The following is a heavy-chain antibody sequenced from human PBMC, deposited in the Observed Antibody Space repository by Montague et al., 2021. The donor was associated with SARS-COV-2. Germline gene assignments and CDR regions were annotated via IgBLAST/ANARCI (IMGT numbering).Heavy chain of an antibody. V-gene: IGHV3-11*03. CDR2: ISSSSSYT. CDR3: AASLGSITIFGVVTMGYFDY. J-gene: IGHJ4*02. CDR1: GFTFSRYA. Sequence: RLSWSASGFTFSRYAMSWVRRAPGKGLGWVSYISSSSSYTNYADSVKGRFTISRDNAKNSLYLQMNSLRAEDTAVYYCAASLGSITIFGVVTMGYFDYWGQGTLVTVSS. D-gene: IGHD3-3*01.